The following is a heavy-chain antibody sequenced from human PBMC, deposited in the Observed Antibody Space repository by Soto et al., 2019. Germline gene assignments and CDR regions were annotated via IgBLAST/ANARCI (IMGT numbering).Heavy chain of an antibody. CDR3: AKAPPILLLVAAEYYFYY. CDR2: ISGSGGST. Sequence: GGSLRLSCAASGFTFSSYAMSWVRQAPGKGLEWVSAISGSGGSTYYADSVKGRFTIPRDNSKNTLYLQMNSLRAEDTAVYYCAKAPPILLLVAAEYYFYYRAQQTLVTVSS. V-gene: IGHV3-23*01. CDR1: GFTFSSYA. J-gene: IGHJ4*02. D-gene: IGHD2-15*01.